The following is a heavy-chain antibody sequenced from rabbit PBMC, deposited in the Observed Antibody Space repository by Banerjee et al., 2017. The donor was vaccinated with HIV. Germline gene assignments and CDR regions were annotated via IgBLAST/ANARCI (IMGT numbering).Heavy chain of an antibody. CDR3: ARDLAGVIGWNFGL. Sequence: EESGGDLVKPEGSLTLTCTASGFSFSSSYWICWVRQAPGKGLEWIACIDAGSSGSTSYASWAKGRFTISKTSSTTVTLQMTSLTAADTATYFCARDLAGVIGWNFGLWGQGTLVTVS. V-gene: IGHV1S45*01. CDR2: IDAGSSGST. CDR1: GFSFSSSYW. J-gene: IGHJ3*01. D-gene: IGHD4-1*01.